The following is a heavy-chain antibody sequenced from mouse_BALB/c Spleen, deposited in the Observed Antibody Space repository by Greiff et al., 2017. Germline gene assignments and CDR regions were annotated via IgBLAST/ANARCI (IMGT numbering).Heavy chain of an antibody. CDR1: GYTFTSYT. Sequence: QVQLQQSAAELARPGASVKMSCKASGYTFTSYTMHWVKQRPGQGLEWIGYINPSSGYTEYNQKFKDKTTLTADKSSSTAYMQLSSLTSEDSAVYYCARSPRRYFDVWGAGTTVTVSS. CDR3: ARSPRRYFDV. CDR2: INPSSGYT. J-gene: IGHJ1*01. V-gene: IGHV1-4*02.